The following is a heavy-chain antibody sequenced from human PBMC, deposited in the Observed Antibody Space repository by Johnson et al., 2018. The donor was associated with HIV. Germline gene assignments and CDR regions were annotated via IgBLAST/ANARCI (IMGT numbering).Heavy chain of an antibody. Sequence: VQLVESGGGLVQPGGSLRLSCAASGFTFSSYDMHWVRQATGKGLEWVSAIGTAGDTYYAGSVKGRFTISRENAKNSLYLQLNSLRAEDTAVYYCAKVRRAYYEDAFDIWGQGTMVTVSS. CDR2: IGTAGDT. CDR3: AKVRRAYYEDAFDI. D-gene: IGHD3-22*01. J-gene: IGHJ3*02. V-gene: IGHV3-13*01. CDR1: GFTFSSYD.